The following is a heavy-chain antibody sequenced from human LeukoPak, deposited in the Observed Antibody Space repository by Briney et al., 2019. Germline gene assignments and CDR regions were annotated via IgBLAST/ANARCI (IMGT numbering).Heavy chain of an antibody. D-gene: IGHD4-23*01. CDR2: ISAYNGNT. J-gene: IGHJ5*02. CDR1: GYTFTSDG. CDR3: ARGVVTHPDNWFDP. Sequence: GASVKVSCKASGYTFTSDGISWVRQAPGQGLEWMGWISAYNGNTNYVQKLQGRVTMTTDTSTRTAYMELRSLRSDDTAVYYCARGVVTHPDNWFDPWGQGTLVTVSS. V-gene: IGHV1-18*01.